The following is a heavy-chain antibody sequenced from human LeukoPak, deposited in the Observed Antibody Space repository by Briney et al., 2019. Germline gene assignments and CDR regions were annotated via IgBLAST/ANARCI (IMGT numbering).Heavy chain of an antibody. CDR1: GFSLTTRGMR. J-gene: IGHJ4*02. D-gene: IGHD1-1*01. CDR3: ARISTNCYPVNCFFEY. V-gene: IGHV2-70*04. CDR2: IDWDDDK. Sequence: SGPALVQPTQTLTLTCTFSGFSLTTRGMRVSWIRQTPGKALEWLARIDWDDDKFYSPSLKTRLTISKDTSKNQVVLTMTNMDPVDTGTYFCARISTNCYPVNCFFEYWGLGTLVTVSS.